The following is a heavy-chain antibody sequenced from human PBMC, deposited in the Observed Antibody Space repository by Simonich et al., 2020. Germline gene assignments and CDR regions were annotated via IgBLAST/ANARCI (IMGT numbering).Heavy chain of an antibody. CDR3: ARGGLYFDY. D-gene: IGHD2-15*01. V-gene: IGHV4-59*01. CDR2: IYYSGST. J-gene: IGHJ4*02. Sequence: QVQLQESGPGLVKPSETLSLTCTVSGCSISSYYWSWIRQPPGKGLEWIGYIYYSGSTNYNPPLKSRVTISVDTSKNQFSLKLSSVTAADTAVYYCARGGLYFDYWGQGTLVTVSS. CDR1: GCSISSYY.